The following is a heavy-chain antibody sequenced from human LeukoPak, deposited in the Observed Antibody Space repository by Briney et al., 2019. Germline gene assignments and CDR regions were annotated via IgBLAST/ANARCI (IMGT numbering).Heavy chain of an antibody. D-gene: IGHD1-26*01. CDR1: GYSFTSYW. V-gene: IGHV5-51*01. CDR2: IYPGDSDT. Sequence: GESLKISCKGSGYSFTSYWIGWVRQMPGKGPEWMGIIYPGDSDTRYSPSFQGQVTISADKSISTAYLQWSSLRASDTAMYYCARRRGKMGATYDYWGQGTLVTVSS. CDR3: ARRRGKMGATYDY. J-gene: IGHJ4*02.